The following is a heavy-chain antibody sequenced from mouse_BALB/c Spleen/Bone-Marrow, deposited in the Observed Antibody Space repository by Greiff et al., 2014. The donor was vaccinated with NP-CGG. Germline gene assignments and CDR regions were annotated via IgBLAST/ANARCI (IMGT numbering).Heavy chain of an antibody. CDR3: ARYFFGSSDFDY. J-gene: IGHJ2*01. V-gene: IGHV14-3*02. CDR2: IYPANSDT. D-gene: IGHD1-1*01. Sequence: VHVKQSGAELAKPGTSVKMSCKASGFSIKSTWMHWVEQRPEQGLEWIGTIYPANSDTTYDPKFQGKATITAVTSANTAYLQLSSRTSEDAAVYFCARYFFGSSDFDYWGQGTPLTVSS. CDR1: GFSIKSTW.